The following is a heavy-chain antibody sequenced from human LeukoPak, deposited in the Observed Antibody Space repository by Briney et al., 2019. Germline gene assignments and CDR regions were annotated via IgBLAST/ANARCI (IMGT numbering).Heavy chain of an antibody. D-gene: IGHD6-19*01. Sequence: GGSLRLACAASGFTFSSYAMSWVRQAPGKGLEWVSGINWNGGSTGYADSVQGRFTISRDNAKNSLYLQMNSLRAEDTALYYCARDVRVAGTVDYWGQGTLVTVSS. V-gene: IGHV3-20*04. CDR3: ARDVRVAGTVDY. CDR1: GFTFSSYA. J-gene: IGHJ4*02. CDR2: INWNGGST.